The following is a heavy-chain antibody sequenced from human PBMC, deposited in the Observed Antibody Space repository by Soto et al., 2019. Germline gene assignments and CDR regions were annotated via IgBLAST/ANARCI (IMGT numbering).Heavy chain of an antibody. Sequence: AGSLRVSCAASGFTFSNAWMSWVRQAPGKGLEWVGRIKSKTDGGTTDYAAPVKGRFTISRDDSKNTLYLQMNSLKTEDTAVYYCTTPTYYYDSSGYLYYYYYGMDVWGQGTTVTVSS. CDR3: TTPTYYYDSSGYLYYYYYGMDV. J-gene: IGHJ6*02. CDR2: IKSKTDGGTT. CDR1: GFTFSNAW. D-gene: IGHD3-22*01. V-gene: IGHV3-15*01.